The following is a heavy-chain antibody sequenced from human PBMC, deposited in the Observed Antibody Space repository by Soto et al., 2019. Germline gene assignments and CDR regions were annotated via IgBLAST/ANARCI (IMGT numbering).Heavy chain of an antibody. J-gene: IGHJ4*02. Sequence: EVQLVESGGGLVQPGGSLRLSCAASGFTFSSYEMNWVRQAPGKGLEWVSYISSSGSTIYYADSVKGRFTISRDNAKNSLYLQMNSLRAEDTAVYYCARAGWLAGRLDYWGQGTLVTVSS. CDR1: GFTFSSYE. CDR3: ARAGWLAGRLDY. D-gene: IGHD6-19*01. V-gene: IGHV3-48*03. CDR2: ISSSGSTI.